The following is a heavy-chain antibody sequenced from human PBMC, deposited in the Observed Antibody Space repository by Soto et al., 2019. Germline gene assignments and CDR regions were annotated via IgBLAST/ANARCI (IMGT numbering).Heavy chain of an antibody. CDR3: AKARGSRTPAPGTY. D-gene: IGHD2-2*01. J-gene: IGHJ4*02. CDR1: GFTFSNYD. CDR2: ISGSGGGT. Sequence: PGGSLRLSCAAFGFTFSNYDMSWVRQAPGKGLEWVSTISGSGGGTYYADSVKGRFTISRDNSKNTLSLQMNSLRAEDTAVYYCAKARGSRTPAPGTYWGQGILVTVSS. V-gene: IGHV3-23*01.